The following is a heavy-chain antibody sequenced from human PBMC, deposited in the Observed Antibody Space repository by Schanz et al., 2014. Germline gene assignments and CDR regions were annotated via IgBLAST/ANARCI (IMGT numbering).Heavy chain of an antibody. Sequence: QLLESGGGLVQPGGSLRLSCAASGFTFSSYAMSWVRQAPGKGLEWISAISGSGVSTHYADSVKGRFTISRDNSKSTLYLQVNSLRPEDTAIYYCTSEAHNHDGLRSYSNVWGQGTLXTVTS. CDR3: TSEAHNHDGLRSYSNV. CDR1: GFTFSSYA. D-gene: IGHD3-10*01. CDR2: ISGSGVST. V-gene: IGHV3-23*01. J-gene: IGHJ4*02.